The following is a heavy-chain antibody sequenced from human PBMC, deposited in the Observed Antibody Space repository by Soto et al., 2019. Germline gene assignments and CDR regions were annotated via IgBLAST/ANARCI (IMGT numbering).Heavy chain of an antibody. CDR1: GFTFSSYA. V-gene: IGHV3-23*01. CDR3: ARVRCCYISGWHLDY. D-gene: IGHD6-19*01. Sequence: GGSLRLSCAASGFTFSSYAMTWVRQAPGKGLEWVSSITGSGGTTHHADSVKDRFTITRDNSRSTVYLQMKSLRAEDTAVFFYARVRCCYISGWHLDYLGLVTLFTVSS. J-gene: IGHJ4*01. CDR2: ITGSGGTT.